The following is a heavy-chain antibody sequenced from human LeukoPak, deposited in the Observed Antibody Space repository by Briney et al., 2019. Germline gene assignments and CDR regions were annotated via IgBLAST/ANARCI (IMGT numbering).Heavy chain of an antibody. CDR1: GYTLTELS. Sequence: GASVKVSCKVSGYTLTELSMHWVRQAPGKGLEWMGGFDPEDGETIYAQKFQGRVTMTEDTSTDTAYMELSSLRSEDTAVYYCATITTIVRGLGFDIWGQGTMVTVSS. CDR2: FDPEDGET. J-gene: IGHJ3*02. D-gene: IGHD3-22*01. CDR3: ATITTIVRGLGFDI. V-gene: IGHV1-24*01.